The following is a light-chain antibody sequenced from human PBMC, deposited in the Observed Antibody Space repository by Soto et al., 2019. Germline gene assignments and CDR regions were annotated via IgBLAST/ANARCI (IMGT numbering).Light chain of an antibody. V-gene: IGLV2-23*01. CDR3: SSSTNSVL. CDR1: PSDVGSYNL. Sequence: QSALPQPASVSGSPGQSITISWTGSPSDVGSYNLVSWYQQYPGKAPKLIIHEDSKRPSGVSNRFSGSKSGNTASLTISGLQAEDEADYYCSSSTNSVLFGGGTKLTVL. CDR2: EDS. J-gene: IGLJ3*02.